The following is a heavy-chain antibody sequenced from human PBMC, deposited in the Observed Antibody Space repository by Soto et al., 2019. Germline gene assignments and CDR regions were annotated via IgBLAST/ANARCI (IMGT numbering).Heavy chain of an antibody. CDR2: ISYDGSYQ. D-gene: IGHD1-26*01. V-gene: IGHV3-30*18. CDR3: AKGGEVGGVLGDH. CDR1: GFAFNKFG. J-gene: IGHJ4*02. Sequence: QVQLVESGGGVVQPGTSLRLSCEASGFAFNKFGMHWVRQAPGKGLEWVAFISYDGSYQYYADSVQGRLTITRDNSMNTLNMQLNSLRREDTALYYCAKGGEVGGVLGDHWGQGTLVTVSS.